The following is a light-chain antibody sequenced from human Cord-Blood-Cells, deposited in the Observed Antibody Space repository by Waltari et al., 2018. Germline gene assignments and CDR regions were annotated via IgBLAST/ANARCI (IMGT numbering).Light chain of an antibody. CDR1: QSLLHSNGYNY. Sequence: DIVMTQSPLSLPVTPGEPASISCRSSQSLLHSNGYNYLDWYLQKQGQSPQLLIYLGSNRASGVPDRFSGSGSGTDFTLKISRVEAEDVGVYYCMQALQRGTFGGGTKVEIK. V-gene: IGKV2-28*01. CDR2: LGS. J-gene: IGKJ4*01. CDR3: MQALQRGT.